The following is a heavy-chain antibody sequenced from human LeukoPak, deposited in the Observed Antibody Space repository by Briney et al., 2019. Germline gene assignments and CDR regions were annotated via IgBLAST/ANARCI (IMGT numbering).Heavy chain of an antibody. CDR2: IYASGGST. CDR1: GFTFSSYA. D-gene: IGHD1-26*01. CDR3: AKGSGRYYYYGMDV. V-gene: IGHV3-23*01. Sequence: GGSLRLSCAASGFTFSSYAMTWVRQAPGKGLEWVSSIYASGGSTYYADSVKGRFTISRDNSKNTLYLQMNSLRAEDTAVYYCAKGSGRYYYYGMDVWGQGTTVTVSS. J-gene: IGHJ6*02.